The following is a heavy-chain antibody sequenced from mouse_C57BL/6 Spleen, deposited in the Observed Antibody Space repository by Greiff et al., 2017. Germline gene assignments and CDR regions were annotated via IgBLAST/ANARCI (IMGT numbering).Heavy chain of an antibody. CDR1: GYTFTSYW. D-gene: IGHD1-1*01. V-gene: IGHV1-55*01. CDR2: IYPGSGST. Sequence: QVQLQQSGAELVKPGASVKMSCKASGYTFTSYWITWVKQGPGQGLEWIGDIYPGSGSTNYNETFKSKATLTVDTSSSTAYMQLSSLTSEDSAVYYCARRDYGSSSHFDYWGHGTTLTVSS. CDR3: ARRDYGSSSHFDY. J-gene: IGHJ2*01.